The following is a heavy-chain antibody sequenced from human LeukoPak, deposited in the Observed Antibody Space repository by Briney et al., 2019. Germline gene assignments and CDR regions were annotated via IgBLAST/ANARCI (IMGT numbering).Heavy chain of an antibody. CDR3: TPSYFETSHYTHYHFDY. CDR2: IDTTGGI. V-gene: IGHV3-23*01. D-gene: IGHD3-22*01. Sequence: GGSLRLSRAASGFTFSRRDMNWVRQAPGKGLEWVSTIDTTGGIHYADSVRGRFTISRDDSKNTVFLQMNSLRADDTAIYYCTPSYFETSHYTHYHFDYWGRGTLVTVSP. J-gene: IGHJ4*02. CDR1: GFTFSRRD.